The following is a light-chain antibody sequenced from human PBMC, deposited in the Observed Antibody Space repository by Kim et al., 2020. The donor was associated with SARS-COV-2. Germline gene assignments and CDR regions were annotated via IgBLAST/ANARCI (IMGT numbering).Light chain of an antibody. CDR3: QQRNSYPLT. CDR1: QGIRSY. Sequence: SASVGDRVTITCRASQGIRSYLAWFQQKPGEAPKLLIYAASTLQTGVPSRFSGSGSGTDFTLTISSLQPEDFATYFCQQRNSYPLTFGGGTKVEI. J-gene: IGKJ4*01. CDR2: AAS. V-gene: IGKV1-9*01.